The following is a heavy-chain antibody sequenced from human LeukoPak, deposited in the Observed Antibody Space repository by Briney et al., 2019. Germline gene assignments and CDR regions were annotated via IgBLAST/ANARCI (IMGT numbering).Heavy chain of an antibody. D-gene: IGHD2-2*01. J-gene: IGHJ4*02. V-gene: IGHV4-34*01. Sequence: SETLSLTCAVYGGSFSGYYWSWIRQPPGKGLEWIGEINHSGSTNYSPSLKSRVTISVDTSKNQFSLKLSSVTAADTAVYYCARLKYQLSIDYWGQGTLVTVSS. CDR1: GGSFSGYY. CDR2: INHSGST. CDR3: ARLKYQLSIDY.